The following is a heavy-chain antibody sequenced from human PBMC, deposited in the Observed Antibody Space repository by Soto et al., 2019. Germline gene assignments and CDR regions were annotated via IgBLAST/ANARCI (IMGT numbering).Heavy chain of an antibody. V-gene: IGHV4-4*02. CDR2: IYHSGST. Sequence: PSETLSLTCAVSGGSISSSNWWSWVRQPPGKGLEWIGEIYHSGSTNYNPSLKSRVTISVDKSKNQFSLKLSSVTAADTAVYYCAREPYGDPRPNWFDPWGQGTLVTVSS. CDR3: AREPYGDPRPNWFDP. D-gene: IGHD4-17*01. CDR1: GGSISSSNW. J-gene: IGHJ5*02.